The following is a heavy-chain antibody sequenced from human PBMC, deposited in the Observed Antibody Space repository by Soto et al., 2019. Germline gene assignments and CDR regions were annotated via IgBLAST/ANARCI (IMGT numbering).Heavy chain of an antibody. Sequence: PGGSLRLSCAASGCTITTNYMSWVRQSPGKGLEWVSVMYSAGSTYYAPSVRSRFTISRDNSKNTLYLQMKSLGAEDTAVYYCASDHAAIRHGIDVWGQGXTVTVSS. CDR3: ASDHAAIRHGIDV. CDR1: GCTITTNY. D-gene: IGHD2-15*01. V-gene: IGHV3-53*01. J-gene: IGHJ6*02. CDR2: MYSAGST.